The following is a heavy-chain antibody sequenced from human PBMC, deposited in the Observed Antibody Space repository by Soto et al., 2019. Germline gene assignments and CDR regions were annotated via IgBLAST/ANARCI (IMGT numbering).Heavy chain of an antibody. Sequence: SDTLSLNCTVSGGSISNFYWIWIRQPPGKGLEWIGYISYSGNTNYNPSLKSRVSISVDTSKNQLSLNLTSVTAADTAVYYCARAPMVLSRSYFDSWGQGTPVTVSS. D-gene: IGHD2-8*01. J-gene: IGHJ4*02. V-gene: IGHV4-59*07. CDR1: GGSISNFY. CDR3: ARAPMVLSRSYFDS. CDR2: ISYSGNT.